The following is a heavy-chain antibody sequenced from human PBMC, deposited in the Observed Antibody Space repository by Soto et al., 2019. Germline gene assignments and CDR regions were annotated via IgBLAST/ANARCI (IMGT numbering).Heavy chain of an antibody. CDR2: FYDGNT. J-gene: IGHJ5*02. D-gene: IGHD3-10*01. CDR1: GGSITRRSSY. V-gene: IGHV4-39*01. Sequence: SETLSLTCIVSGGSITRRSSYWAWIRQPPGKGLEWVGTFYDGNTYHNPSLRSRITIAVDTSKNQFSLKLNSVAAADTAFYYCATTRGLAVGGSFDHWGQGMLVTVSS. CDR3: ATTRGLAVGGSFDH.